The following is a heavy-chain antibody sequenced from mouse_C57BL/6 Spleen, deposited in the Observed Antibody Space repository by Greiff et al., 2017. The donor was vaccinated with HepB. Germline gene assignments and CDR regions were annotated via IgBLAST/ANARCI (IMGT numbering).Heavy chain of an antibody. J-gene: IGHJ3*01. Sequence: VQLQQSGPELVKPGASVKISCKASGYAFSSSWMNWVKQRPGKGLEWIGRIYPGDGDTNYNGKFKGKATLTADKSSSTAYMQLSSLTSEDSAVYFCARGASDYYEGAYWGQGTLVTVSA. CDR2: IYPGDGDT. V-gene: IGHV1-82*01. CDR3: ARGASDYYEGAY. CDR1: GYAFSSSW. D-gene: IGHD1-1*01.